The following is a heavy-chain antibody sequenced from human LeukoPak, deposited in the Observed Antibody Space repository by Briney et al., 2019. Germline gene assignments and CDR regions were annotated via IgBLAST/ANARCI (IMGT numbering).Heavy chain of an antibody. J-gene: IGHJ6*03. CDR1: GGSFSGYY. D-gene: IGHD6-13*01. CDR2: INHSGST. Sequence: SETLSLTCAVYGGSFSGYYWSWIRQPPGKGLEWIGEINHSGSTNYNPSLKSRVTISVDTSKNQFSLKLSSVTAADTAVYYCARVRAAAGTGYYYYYYMDVWGEGTTVTVSS. V-gene: IGHV4-34*01. CDR3: ARVRAAAGTGYYYYYYMDV.